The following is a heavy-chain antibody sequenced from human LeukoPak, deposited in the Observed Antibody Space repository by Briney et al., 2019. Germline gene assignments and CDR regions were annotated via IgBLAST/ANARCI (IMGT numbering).Heavy chain of an antibody. V-gene: IGHV3-7*01. CDR2: IKQDGSVT. CDR3: ARDPASGNNPY. D-gene: IGHD1/OR15-1a*01. CDR1: GFTFSDFW. J-gene: IGHJ4*02. Sequence: GGSLRLSCAASGFTFSDFWMTWVSQAPGKGLEWVANIKQDGSVTNHVESVRGRFTISRDNPKNSLYLQMNSLGVEDTAVYYCARDPASGNNPYWGQGTLVTVSS.